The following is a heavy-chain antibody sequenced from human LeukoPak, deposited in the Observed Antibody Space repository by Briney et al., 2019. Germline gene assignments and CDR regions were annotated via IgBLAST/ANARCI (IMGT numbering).Heavy chain of an antibody. CDR3: AREGKERIQLWFFPGFDP. CDR1: GGSISSSNW. Sequence: PSETLSLTCSVSGGSISSSNWWRWVRQPPGKGLEWIGEIYHSGSTNYNPSLKSRVTISVDKSKNQFSLKLSSVTAADTAVYYCAREGKERIQLWFFPGFDPWGQGTLVTVSS. D-gene: IGHD5-18*01. J-gene: IGHJ5*02. CDR2: IYHSGST. V-gene: IGHV4-4*02.